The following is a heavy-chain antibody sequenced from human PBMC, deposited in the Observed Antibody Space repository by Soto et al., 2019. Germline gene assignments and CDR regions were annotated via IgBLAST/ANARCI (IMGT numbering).Heavy chain of an antibody. J-gene: IGHJ6*02. Sequence: PGGSLRLSCAASGFTLSSYWMHWVRQAPGKGLVWVSRINSDGSSTSYADSVKGRFTISRDNAKNTLYLQMNSLRAEDTAVYYCAREGPGWGGMDVWGQGTTVTVSS. CDR1: GFTLSSYW. CDR2: INSDGSST. D-gene: IGHD3-16*01. V-gene: IGHV3-74*01. CDR3: AREGPGWGGMDV.